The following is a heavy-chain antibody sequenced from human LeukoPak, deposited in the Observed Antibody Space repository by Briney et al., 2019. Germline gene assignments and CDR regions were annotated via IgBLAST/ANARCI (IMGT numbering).Heavy chain of an antibody. V-gene: IGHV3-21*01. CDR3: ARDPVGCSSTSCFPFDY. CDR1: GFTFSSYS. D-gene: IGHD2-2*01. J-gene: IGHJ4*02. Sequence: GGSLRLSCAASGFTFSSYSMNWVRQAPGKGLEWVSSISSSSSYIYYADSVKGRFTISRDNAKNSLYLQMNSLRAEDTAVYYCARDPVGCSSTSCFPFDYWGQGTLVTVSS. CDR2: ISSSSSYI.